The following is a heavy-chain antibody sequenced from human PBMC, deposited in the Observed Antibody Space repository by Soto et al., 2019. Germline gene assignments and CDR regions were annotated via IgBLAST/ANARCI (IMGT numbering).Heavy chain of an antibody. D-gene: IGHD3-22*01. CDR2: ISSSSSTI. Sequence: PGGSLRLSCAASGFTFSSYSMNWVRQAPGKGLEWVSYISSSSSTIYYADSVKGRFTISRDNAKNSLYLQMNSLRDEDTAVYYCARDSGDYYDSSGYPRLGYWGQGTLVTVSS. J-gene: IGHJ4*02. V-gene: IGHV3-48*02. CDR3: ARDSGDYYDSSGYPRLGY. CDR1: GFTFSSYS.